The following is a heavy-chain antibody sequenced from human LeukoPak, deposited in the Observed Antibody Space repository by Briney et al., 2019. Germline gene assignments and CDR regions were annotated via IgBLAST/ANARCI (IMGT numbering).Heavy chain of an antibody. CDR1: GGSFSDYY. D-gene: IGHD3-22*01. CDR3: ARGPTYYYDSSGYSDAFDI. Sequence: SETLSLTCAVYGGSFSDYYWSRIRQPPGKGLEWIGEINHSGSTNYNPSLKSRVTISVDTSKKQFSLKLSSVTAADTAVYYCARGPTYYYDSSGYSDAFDIWGQGTMVTVSS. V-gene: IGHV4-34*01. CDR2: INHSGST. J-gene: IGHJ3*02.